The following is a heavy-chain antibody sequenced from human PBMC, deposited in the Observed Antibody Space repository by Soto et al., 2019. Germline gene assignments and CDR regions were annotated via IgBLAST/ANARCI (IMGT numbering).Heavy chain of an antibody. Sequence: SETLSLTCAVDGGTFSGYYLSWIRQTPGKGLEWIGEINHSGSTNYNPSLKSRVTISVDTSKNQFSLKLSSVTAADTAVYYCARTRRAFYSGDWYFDLWGRGTLVTVSS. CDR1: GGTFSGYY. CDR2: INHSGST. D-gene: IGHD6-19*01. CDR3: ARTRRAFYSGDWYFDL. V-gene: IGHV4-34*01. J-gene: IGHJ2*01.